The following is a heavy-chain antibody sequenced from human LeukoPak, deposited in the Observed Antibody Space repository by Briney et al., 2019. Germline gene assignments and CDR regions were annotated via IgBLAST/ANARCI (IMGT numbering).Heavy chain of an antibody. J-gene: IGHJ4*02. CDR3: AREYDYDSSGYYY. V-gene: IGHV1-69*05. D-gene: IGHD3-22*01. CDR1: GGTFSSYA. CDR2: IIPIFGTA. Sequence: SVKVSCKASGGTFSSYAISWVRQAPGQGLEWMGGIIPIFGTANYAQRFQGRVTITTDESTSTAYMELSSLRSEDTAVYYCAREYDYDSSGYYYWGQGALVTVSS.